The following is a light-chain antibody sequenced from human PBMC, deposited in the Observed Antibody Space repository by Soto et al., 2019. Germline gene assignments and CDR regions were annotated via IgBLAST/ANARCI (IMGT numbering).Light chain of an antibody. CDR1: QSISSW. V-gene: IGKV1-5*03. Sequence: DIPTTPAPSALSACLGARGPITCRASQSISSWVAWYQQKPGKGPKLLIYTASHLESGVPSRFSGSGSGTEFTLTIISLQPGEFATNYCQQYNNLPCTVCHGTKVDI. CDR2: TAS. CDR3: QQYNNLPCT. J-gene: IGKJ1*01.